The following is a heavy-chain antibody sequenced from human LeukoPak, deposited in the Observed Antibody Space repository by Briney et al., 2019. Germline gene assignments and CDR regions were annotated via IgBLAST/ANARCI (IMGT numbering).Heavy chain of an antibody. CDR2: IYYSGST. J-gene: IGHJ6*03. V-gene: IGHV4-39*07. CDR3: ARVTGYSSGWPTGDYYYYMDV. Sequence: PSETLSLTCTVSGGSISSSSYYWGWIRQPPGKGLEWIGSIYYSGSTYYNPSLKSRVTISVDTSKNQFSLKLSSVTAADTAVYYCARVTGYSSGWPTGDYYYYMDVWGKGTTVTISS. D-gene: IGHD6-19*01. CDR1: GGSISSSSYY.